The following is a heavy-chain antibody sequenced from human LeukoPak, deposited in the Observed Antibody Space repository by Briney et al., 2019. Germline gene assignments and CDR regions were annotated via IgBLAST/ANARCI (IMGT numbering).Heavy chain of an antibody. V-gene: IGHV4-39*01. CDR1: GGSISSSSYY. J-gene: IGHJ4*02. D-gene: IGHD3-3*01. CDR2: IYYSGST. CDR3: ARHALTFGVVIIVFDY. Sequence: NPSETLSLTCTVSGGSISSSSYYWGWIRQPPGKGLERIGSIYYSGSTYYNPSLKSRVTISVDTSKNQFSLKLSSVTAADTAVYYCARHALTFGVVIIVFDYWGQGTLVTVSS.